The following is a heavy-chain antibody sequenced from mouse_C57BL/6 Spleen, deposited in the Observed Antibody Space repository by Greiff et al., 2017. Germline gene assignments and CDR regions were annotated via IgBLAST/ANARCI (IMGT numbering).Heavy chain of an antibody. J-gene: IGHJ2*01. CDR2: IDPENGDT. CDR3: THGYGNYDYFDY. V-gene: IGHV14-4*01. Sequence: EVKLMESGAELVRPGASVKLSCTASGFNIKDDYMHWVKQRPEQGLEWIGWIDPENGDTEYASKFQGKATITADTSSNTAYLQLSSLTSEDTAVYYCTHGYGNYDYFDYWGQGTTLTVSS. CDR1: GFNIKDDY. D-gene: IGHD2-1*01.